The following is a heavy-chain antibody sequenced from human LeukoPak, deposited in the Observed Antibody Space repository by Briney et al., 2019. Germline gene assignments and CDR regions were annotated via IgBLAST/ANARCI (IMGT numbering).Heavy chain of an antibody. CDR2: IRQDGSDE. CDR3: ARDSRYCSSTSCSDYYYYYMDV. D-gene: IGHD2-2*01. CDR1: GFTFSTYW. Sequence: GGSLRLSCAASGFTFSTYWMSWVRQAPGKGLEWVANIRQDGSDEHYVDSVKGRFTISRDNARNSLYLQMGSLRAEDTAVYYCARDSRYCSSTSCSDYYYYYMDVWGKGTTVTVSS. J-gene: IGHJ6*03. V-gene: IGHV3-7*01.